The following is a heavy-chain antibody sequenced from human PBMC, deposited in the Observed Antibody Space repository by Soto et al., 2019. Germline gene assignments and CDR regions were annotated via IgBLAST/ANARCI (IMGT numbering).Heavy chain of an antibody. CDR3: ARVYDFWSGYYDY. J-gene: IGHJ4*02. CDR1: GGSISSYY. D-gene: IGHD3-3*01. V-gene: IGHV4-59*01. Sequence: PSDTLSLTCTVAGGSISSYYWSRIRQPPGKGLEWIGYIYYSGSTNYNPSLKSRVTISVDTSKNQFSLKLSSVTAADTAVYYCARVYDFWSGYYDYWGQGTLDTVSS. CDR2: IYYSGST.